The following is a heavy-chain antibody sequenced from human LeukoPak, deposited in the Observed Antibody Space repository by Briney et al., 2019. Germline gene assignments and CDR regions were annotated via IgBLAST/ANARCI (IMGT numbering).Heavy chain of an antibody. Sequence: SETLSLTCTVSGGSISNSGYYWGWIRQPPGKGLEWIGYIYYSGSTNYNPSLKSRVTMSVDTSKNQFSLKLSSVTAADTAVYYCARDRLGEPIDYWGRGTLVTVSS. CDR2: IYYSGST. CDR1: GGSISNSGYY. J-gene: IGHJ4*02. V-gene: IGHV4-61*08. CDR3: ARDRLGEPIDY. D-gene: IGHD3-16*01.